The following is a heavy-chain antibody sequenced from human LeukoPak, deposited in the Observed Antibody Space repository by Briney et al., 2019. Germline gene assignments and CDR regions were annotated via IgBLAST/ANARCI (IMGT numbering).Heavy chain of an antibody. Sequence: SETLSLTCTVSGGSISSYYWSWIRQPAGKGLEWIGRIYTSGSTNYNPSLKSRVTMSVDTSKNQFSLKLSSVTAADTAVYYCARGGTLLLWFGELLSTGVFDYWGQGTLVTVSA. J-gene: IGHJ4*02. CDR2: IYTSGST. CDR3: ARGGTLLLWFGELLSTGVFDY. D-gene: IGHD3-10*01. CDR1: GGSISSYY. V-gene: IGHV4-4*07.